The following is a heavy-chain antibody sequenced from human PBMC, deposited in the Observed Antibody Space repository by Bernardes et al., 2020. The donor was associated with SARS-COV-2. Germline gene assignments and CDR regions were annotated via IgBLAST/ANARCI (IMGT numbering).Heavy chain of an antibody. CDR2: IHTGTTT. CDR3: ARDPPTTSDYGLDV. D-gene: IGHD1-7*01. J-gene: IGHJ6*02. V-gene: IGHV3-66*01. Sequence: GGSLRLSCAASGFTLNSNFMFWVRQAPGKGLEWVSTIHTGTTTYDADSVKGRFIISRDDSKNTLYLQMYSLRAEDTAVYYCARDPPTTSDYGLDVWGQGTTVTVSS. CDR1: GFTLNSNF.